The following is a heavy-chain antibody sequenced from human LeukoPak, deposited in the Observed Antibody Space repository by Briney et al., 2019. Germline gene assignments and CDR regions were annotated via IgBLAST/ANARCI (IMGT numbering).Heavy chain of an antibody. CDR2: IYYSGST. CDR1: GGSFSSYY. Sequence: SETLSLTCTVSGGSFSSYYWSWIRQPPGKGLEWIGYIYYSGSTNYNPSLKSRVTISVKTSKNQFSLKLSSVTAADTAVYYCARVTYGSGTYGAFDYWGQGTLVTVSS. D-gene: IGHD3-10*01. V-gene: IGHV4-59*01. J-gene: IGHJ4*02. CDR3: ARVTYGSGTYGAFDY.